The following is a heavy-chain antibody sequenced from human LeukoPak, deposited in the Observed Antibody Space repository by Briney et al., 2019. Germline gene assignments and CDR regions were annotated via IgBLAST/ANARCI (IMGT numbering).Heavy chain of an antibody. CDR2: IYYSGST. V-gene: IGHV4-30-4*01. CDR3: ARESEGWFDP. Sequence: SETLSFTCTVSGGSISSGEYHWTWIRQPPGKGLEWIGNIYYSGSTYYKSSLKSRITISVDTSKNQFSLKLSSVTAADTGVYYCARESEGWFDPWGQGTLVTVSS. CDR1: GGSISSGEYH. J-gene: IGHJ5*02.